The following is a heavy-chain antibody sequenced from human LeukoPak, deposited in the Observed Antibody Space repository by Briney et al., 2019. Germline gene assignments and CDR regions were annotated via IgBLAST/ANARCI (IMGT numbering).Heavy chain of an antibody. Sequence: GGSLRLSCAASGFTFSSYSMNWVRQAPGKGLEWVSYISSSSSTIYYADSVKGRFTISRDNAKNSLYLQMNSLRAEDTAVYYCARGCPMGWLRRGDYFDYWGQGTLVTVSS. CDR3: ARGCPMGWLRRGDYFDY. J-gene: IGHJ4*02. D-gene: IGHD5-12*01. CDR1: GFTFSSYS. CDR2: ISSSSSTI. V-gene: IGHV3-48*04.